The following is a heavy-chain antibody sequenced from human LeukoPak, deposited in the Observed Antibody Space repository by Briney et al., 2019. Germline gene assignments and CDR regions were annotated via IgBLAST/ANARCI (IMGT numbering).Heavy chain of an antibody. V-gene: IGHV4-4*07. CDR1: GGSISSYY. Sequence: SETLSLTCTVSGGSISSYYWSWIRQPAGEGLEWIGRIYTSGSTNYNPSLKRRVTMSVDTSKNQFSLKLSSVTAADTAVYYCARGVGLLWFGESYYYMDVWGKGTTVTISS. CDR2: IYTSGST. J-gene: IGHJ6*03. D-gene: IGHD3-10*01. CDR3: ARGVGLLWFGESYYYMDV.